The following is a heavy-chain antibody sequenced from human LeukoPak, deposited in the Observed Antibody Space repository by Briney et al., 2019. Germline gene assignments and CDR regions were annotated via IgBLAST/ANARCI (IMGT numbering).Heavy chain of an antibody. J-gene: IGHJ5*02. D-gene: IGHD3-10*01. Sequence: ASVKVSCQASGYTFISFDINWVRQAPGQGLEWMGWMNSNSGNTGYAQQFKGRVTMTRDTSISTAYMELSSLRSEDTAVYYCARLGRNSYGSENWFDPWGQGTLVTVSS. CDR3: ARLGRNSYGSENWFDP. V-gene: IGHV1-8*01. CDR1: GYTFISFD. CDR2: MNSNSGNT.